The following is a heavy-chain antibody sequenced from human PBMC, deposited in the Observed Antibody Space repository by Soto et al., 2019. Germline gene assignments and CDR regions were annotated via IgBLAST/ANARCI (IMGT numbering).Heavy chain of an antibody. CDR3: TRHSREGFDY. Sequence: EVQLVESGGGLVQPGGSLKLSCAASGFTFSGSAMHWVRQASGKGLEWVGRIRSKANSYAIAYAASVKGRFTISRDDSKNTAYLQMNSLKTEDTAVYYCTRHSREGFDYWGQGTLVTVSS. V-gene: IGHV3-73*02. CDR2: IRSKANSYAI. CDR1: GFTFSGSA. D-gene: IGHD6-6*01. J-gene: IGHJ4*02.